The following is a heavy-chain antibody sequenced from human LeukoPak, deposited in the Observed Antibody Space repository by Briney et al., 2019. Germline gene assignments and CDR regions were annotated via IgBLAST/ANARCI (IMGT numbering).Heavy chain of an antibody. CDR1: GYTFIDYF. Sequence: ASVKVSCKASGYTFIDYFIHWVRQAPGQGLEWMGRINPDSGDTYYIQDFQGRVTVTRDTSISTAYMELSRLRSDDTAVYYCARDLSSTSNWEFDYWGQGTLVTVSS. D-gene: IGHD7-27*01. CDR3: ARDLSSTSNWEFDY. CDR2: INPDSGDT. V-gene: IGHV1-2*06. J-gene: IGHJ4*02.